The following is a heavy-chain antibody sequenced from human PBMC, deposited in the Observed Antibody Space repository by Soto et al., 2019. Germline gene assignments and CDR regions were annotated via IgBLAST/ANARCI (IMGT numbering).Heavy chain of an antibody. Sequence: QVQLVQSGAEVKKPGASVKVSCKASGYTFTNFGISWVRQAPGKWLEWMGWISAYNGNTNYAQNFQGRVTMTTETSTSTGYMELRSLRSDDTAVYNCTRGRTTIDNCGQGSLVTVS. CDR2: ISAYNGNT. J-gene: IGHJ4*02. CDR1: GYTFTNFG. CDR3: TRGRTTIDN. V-gene: IGHV1-18*01. D-gene: IGHD4-17*01.